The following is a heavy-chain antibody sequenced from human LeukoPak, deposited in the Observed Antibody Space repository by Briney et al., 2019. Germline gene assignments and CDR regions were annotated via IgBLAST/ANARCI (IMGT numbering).Heavy chain of an antibody. D-gene: IGHD6-13*01. CDR2: INPNSGGT. J-gene: IGHJ4*02. Sequence: GASVKVSCKASGYTFTCYYMHWVRQAPGQGLEWRGRINPNSGGTNYAQKFQGRGTITRDTAISTAYMELSRLRSDDTAVYYCARRGIAAAGTDYWGQGTLVTVSS. CDR3: ARRGIAAAGTDY. V-gene: IGHV1-2*06. CDR1: GYTFTCYY.